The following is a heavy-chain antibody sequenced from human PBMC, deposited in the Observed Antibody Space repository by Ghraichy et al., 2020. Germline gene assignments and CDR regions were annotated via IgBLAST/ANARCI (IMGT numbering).Heavy chain of an antibody. V-gene: IGHV3-7*01. CDR3: ARVSTVTSYFDL. Sequence: GGSLRLSCAASGFTFNNYWMTWVRQAPGKGLEWVANIKQDGSEKNYVDSVKGRFTISRDNAKNSLYLQMNSLRAEDTATYKCARVSTVTSYFDLWGQGTLVTVSS. CDR2: IKQDGSEK. D-gene: IGHD4-17*01. J-gene: IGHJ4*02. CDR1: GFTFNNYW.